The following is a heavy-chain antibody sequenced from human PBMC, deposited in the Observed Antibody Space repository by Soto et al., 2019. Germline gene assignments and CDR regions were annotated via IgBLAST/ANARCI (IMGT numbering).Heavy chain of an antibody. Sequence: ASVKVSCKASGYTFTSYSMHWVRQAPGQRLEWMGWINAGNDNTQFSQKFQGRITITWDTSASTAYMELTSLRSEDTAVYYCARSANLWSAFDYWGQGTLVTVSS. CDR1: GYTFTSYS. V-gene: IGHV1-3*01. CDR3: ARSANLWSAFDY. J-gene: IGHJ4*02. CDR2: INAGNDNT. D-gene: IGHD3-3*01.